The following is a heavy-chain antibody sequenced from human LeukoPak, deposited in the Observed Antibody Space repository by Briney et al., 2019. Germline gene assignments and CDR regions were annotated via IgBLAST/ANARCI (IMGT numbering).Heavy chain of an antibody. CDR2: ISSSGSTI. D-gene: IGHD3-10*01. CDR1: GFTFSSYE. Sequence: PGGSLRLSCAASGFTFSSYEMNWVRQAPGKGLEWVSYISSSGSTIYYADSVKGRFTISRDNAMNSLYLQMNSLRAEDTAVYYCARETDYYYGSGSINWGQGTLVTVSS. V-gene: IGHV3-48*03. J-gene: IGHJ4*02. CDR3: ARETDYYYGSGSIN.